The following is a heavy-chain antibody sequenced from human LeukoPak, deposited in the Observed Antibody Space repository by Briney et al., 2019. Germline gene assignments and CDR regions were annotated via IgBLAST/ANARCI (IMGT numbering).Heavy chain of an antibody. Sequence: PGGSLRLSCAASGFAFSSFAMSWVRQAPGKGLEWVSSIRGRGGSTYYADSVKGRFTISRDGSKNTLYVQMNSLRAEDTAVYYCARVRGVIVTSEAFDIWGQGTMVTVSS. J-gene: IGHJ3*02. V-gene: IGHV3-23*01. D-gene: IGHD3-10*01. CDR3: ARVRGVIVTSEAFDI. CDR2: IRGRGGST. CDR1: GFAFSSFA.